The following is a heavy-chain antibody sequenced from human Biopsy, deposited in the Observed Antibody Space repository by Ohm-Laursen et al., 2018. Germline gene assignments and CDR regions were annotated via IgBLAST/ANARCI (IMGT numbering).Heavy chain of an antibody. J-gene: IGHJ6*02. CDR2: IYYSVMT. CDR3: ARDSGILNYGNFKYYHYYGMDV. Sequence: LRLSCAASGFTFTSYAMHWIRQPPGKGLEWIGHIYYSVMTNYNPSLQSRVSISVDTSRNQVSLTLSSVTAADTAVYYCARDSGILNYGNFKYYHYYGMDVWGQGTKVTVSS. CDR1: GFTFTSYA. V-gene: IGHV4-59*01. D-gene: IGHD4-11*01.